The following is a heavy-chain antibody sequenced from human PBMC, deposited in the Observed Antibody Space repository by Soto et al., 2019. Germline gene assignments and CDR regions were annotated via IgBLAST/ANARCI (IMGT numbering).Heavy chain of an antibody. Sequence: QDQLVQSGGEVEKPGASVKVSCKASGYTFTRYGISWVRQAPGQGLEWMGCSSADTGTRFYAQKFQGRVTMTTDMASTTAYMELGSLRSDDTAVYYCARTTVDTSRWSWLDPWGQGTQVTGSS. CDR3: ARTTVDTSRWSWLDP. CDR1: GYTFTRYG. J-gene: IGHJ5*02. D-gene: IGHD2-15*01. CDR2: SSADTGTR. V-gene: IGHV1-18*01.